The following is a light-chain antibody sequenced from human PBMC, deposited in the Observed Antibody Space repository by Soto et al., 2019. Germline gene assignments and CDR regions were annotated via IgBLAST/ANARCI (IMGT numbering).Light chain of an antibody. J-gene: IGKJ2*01. CDR1: QSVSSSD. V-gene: IGKV3-20*01. Sequence: EIVLTQSPGTLSLSPGERATLSCRASQSVSSSDLAWYQQKPGQAPRLLIYGASSRAAGIPDRFSGSGSVTDFTLTISRLEPEDFAVYYCQQYGSSPMYTFGQGTKLEIK. CDR3: QQYGSSPMYT. CDR2: GAS.